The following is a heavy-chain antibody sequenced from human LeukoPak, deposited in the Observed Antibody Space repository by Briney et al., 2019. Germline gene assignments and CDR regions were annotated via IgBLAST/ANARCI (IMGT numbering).Heavy chain of an antibody. D-gene: IGHD6-13*01. CDR1: GYTFTSYG. CDR2: ISAYNGNT. J-gene: IGHJ5*02. CDR3: ARDASSSWSFGWFDP. Sequence: RASVKVSCKASGYTFTSYGISWVRQAPGQGLEWMGWISAYNGNTNYAQKLQGRVTMTTDTSTSTAYMELSSLRSEDTAVYYCARDASSSWSFGWFDPWGQGTLVTVSS. V-gene: IGHV1-18*01.